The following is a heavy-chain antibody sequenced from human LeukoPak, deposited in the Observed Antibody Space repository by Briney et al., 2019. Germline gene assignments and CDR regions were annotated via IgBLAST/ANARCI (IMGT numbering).Heavy chain of an antibody. J-gene: IGHJ4*02. CDR3: ARDRVPNTYYYGSGSDY. CDR2: IWYDGSNK. D-gene: IGHD3-10*01. Sequence: GGSLRLSCAASGFTFSSYGMHWVRQAPGKGLEWVAVIWYDGSNKYYADSVEGRFTISRDNSKNTLYLQMNSLRAEDTAVYYCARDRVPNTYYYGSGSDYWGQGTLVTVSS. V-gene: IGHV3-33*01. CDR1: GFTFSSYG.